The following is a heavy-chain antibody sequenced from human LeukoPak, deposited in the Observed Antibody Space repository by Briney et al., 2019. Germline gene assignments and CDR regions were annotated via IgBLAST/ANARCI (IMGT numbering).Heavy chain of an antibody. CDR3: VRGERGARFDP. J-gene: IGHJ5*02. Sequence: AAWNWXXXSPSRGLEWLGRTYYRSKWYNYYAVPVKTPITILPDTSKNHFSLQLNSVTPEDAAVYYCVRGERGARFDPWGQGTLVTVSS. CDR2: TYYRSKWYN. D-gene: IGHD1-26*01. CDR1: AA. V-gene: IGHV6-1*01.